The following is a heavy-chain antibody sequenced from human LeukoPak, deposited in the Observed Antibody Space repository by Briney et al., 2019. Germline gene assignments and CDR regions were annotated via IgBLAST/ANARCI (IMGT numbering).Heavy chain of an antibody. CDR1: GGSFSGYY. Sequence: PSETLSLTCAVYGGSFSGYYWSWIRQPPGKGLEWIGSIYYSGSTYYNPSLKSRVTISVDTSKYQFSLKLSSVTAADTAVYYCAGLSTYYYDSSGPFDIWGQGTMVTVSS. J-gene: IGHJ3*02. D-gene: IGHD3-22*01. CDR2: IYYSGST. V-gene: IGHV4-34*01. CDR3: AGLSTYYYDSSGPFDI.